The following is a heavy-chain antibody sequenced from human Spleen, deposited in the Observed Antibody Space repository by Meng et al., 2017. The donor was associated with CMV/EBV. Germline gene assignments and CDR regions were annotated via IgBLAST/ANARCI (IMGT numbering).Heavy chain of an antibody. D-gene: IGHD6-19*01. CDR3: ATLPGYSSGWYPRWFDP. CDR1: GGSISSNY. Sequence: SETLSLTCTVSGGSISSNYWSWIRQPPGRGLEWIGHIYYSGSTDYNPSLKSRVTISVDTSKNQFSLKLSSVTAADTAVYYCATLPGYSSGWYPRWFDPWGQGTLVTVSS. CDR2: IYYSGST. V-gene: IGHV4-59*08. J-gene: IGHJ5*02.